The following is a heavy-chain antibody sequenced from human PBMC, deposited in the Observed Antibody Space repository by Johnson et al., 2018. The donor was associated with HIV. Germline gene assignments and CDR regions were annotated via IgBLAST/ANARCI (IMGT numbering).Heavy chain of an antibody. D-gene: IGHD3-22*01. CDR3: AKDLIAHDSSGGDAFDI. CDR1: GFTFSSYA. CDR2: ISYDGSNK. V-gene: IGHV3-30*04. Sequence: QVQLVESGGGVVQPGRSLRLSCAASGFTFSSYAIHWVRQAPGKGLEWVAVISYDGSNKYYADSVKGRFTISRDNSKNTLYLQMNSLRAEDTAVYYCAKDLIAHDSSGGDAFDIWGQGTMVTVSS. J-gene: IGHJ3*02.